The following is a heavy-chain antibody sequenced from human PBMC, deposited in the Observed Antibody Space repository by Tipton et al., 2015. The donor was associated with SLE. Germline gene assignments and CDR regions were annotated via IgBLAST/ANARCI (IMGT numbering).Heavy chain of an antibody. CDR2: VTNSGGTT. Sequence: SLRLSCAASGFTLNNYAMTWVRQAPGKGLEWVSGVTNSGGTTWYADSVKGRFTISRDNSKNTLYLQMNNLRPEDTAVYYCARDAYGDSTVLLDYWGQGTLVTVSS. CDR1: GFTLNNYA. D-gene: IGHD4-17*01. J-gene: IGHJ4*02. V-gene: IGHV3-23*01. CDR3: ARDAYGDSTVLLDY.